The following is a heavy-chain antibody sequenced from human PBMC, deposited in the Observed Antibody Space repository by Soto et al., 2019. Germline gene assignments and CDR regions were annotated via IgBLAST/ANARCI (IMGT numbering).Heavy chain of an antibody. CDR2: IDWDDDK. Sequence: GPTLVNPTQTLTLTCTFSGFSLSTSGMCVSWIRQPPGKALEWLALIDWDDDKYYSTSLKTRLTISKDTSKNQVVLTMTNMDPVDTATYYCARIFREDYYGSGSYFGLYYYYGMDVWGQGTTVTVSS. CDR3: ARIFREDYYGSGSYFGLYYYYGMDV. V-gene: IGHV2-70*01. CDR1: GFSLSTSGMC. J-gene: IGHJ6*02. D-gene: IGHD3-10*01.